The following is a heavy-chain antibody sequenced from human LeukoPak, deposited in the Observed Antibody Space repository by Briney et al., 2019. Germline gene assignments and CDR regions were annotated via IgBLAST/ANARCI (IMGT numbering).Heavy chain of an antibody. V-gene: IGHV1-2*06. CDR1: GYTFTGYY. J-gene: IGHJ4*02. CDR3: ARAQLQLSLTQHYFDY. D-gene: IGHD1-1*01. Sequence: ASVKVSCKASGYTFTGYYMHWVRQAPGQGLEWMGRINPNSGGTNYAQKFQGRVTMTRDTSISTAYMELSRLRSDDTAVFYCARAQLQLSLTQHYFDYWGQGTLVTVSS. CDR2: INPNSGGT.